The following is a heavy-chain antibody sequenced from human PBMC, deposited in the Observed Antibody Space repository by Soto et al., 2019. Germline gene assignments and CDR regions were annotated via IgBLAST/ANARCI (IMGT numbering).Heavy chain of an antibody. V-gene: IGHV1-46*01. CDR3: ARGFYGSGSYYNLLHLSDY. D-gene: IGHD3-10*01. Sequence: RASVKVSCKASGYTFTSYYMHWVRQAPGQGLEWMGIINPSGGSTSYAQKFQGRVTMTRDTSTSTVYMELSSLRSEDTAVYYCARGFYGSGSYYNLLHLSDYWGQGTLVTVSS. CDR1: GYTFTSYY. CDR2: INPSGGST. J-gene: IGHJ4*02.